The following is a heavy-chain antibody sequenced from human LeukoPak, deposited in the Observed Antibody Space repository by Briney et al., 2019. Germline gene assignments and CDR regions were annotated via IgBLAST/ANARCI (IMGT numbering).Heavy chain of an antibody. Sequence: ASVKVSCKVSGYTLTELSMHGVRQAPGKGLEWMGGFDPEDGETIYAQRFQGRVTMTEDTSTDTAYMELSRLRSEDTAVYYCATAGYYGSGSYYKRGYYFDYWGQGTLVTVSS. CDR1: GYTLTELS. V-gene: IGHV1-24*01. CDR3: ATAGYYGSGSYYKRGYYFDY. J-gene: IGHJ4*02. CDR2: FDPEDGET. D-gene: IGHD3-10*01.